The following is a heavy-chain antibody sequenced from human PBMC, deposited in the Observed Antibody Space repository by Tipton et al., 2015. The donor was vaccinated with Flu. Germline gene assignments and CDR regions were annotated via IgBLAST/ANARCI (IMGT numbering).Heavy chain of an antibody. CDR2: ISSSGSYI. CDR1: GFTFSSFG. V-gene: IGHV3-21*01. J-gene: IGHJ4*02. CDR3: ATPGYTNSWEFDN. D-gene: IGHD6-13*01. Sequence: SLRLSCAASGFTFSSFGMNWVRQAPGKGLEWVSSISSSGSYIYYADSVKGRFTISRDNAENSLYLQMNSLRSEDTAVYYCATPGYTNSWEFDNGGQGTLVTVSS.